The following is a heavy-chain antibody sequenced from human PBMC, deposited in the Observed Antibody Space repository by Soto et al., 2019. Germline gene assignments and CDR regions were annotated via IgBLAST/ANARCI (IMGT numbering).Heavy chain of an antibody. CDR2: ITVYNGNT. Sequence: GASVKVSCKASGYIFTVYGISWVRQAPGQGLEWMGWITVYNGNTNYAQKLQGRVTMTTDTSTSTAYMELRSLRSDDTAVYYCARVAYYSGSSGNYNDYWGQVTLVTVSS. V-gene: IGHV1-18*01. J-gene: IGHJ4*02. CDR3: ARVAYYSGSSGNYNDY. D-gene: IGHD3-22*01. CDR1: GYIFTVYG.